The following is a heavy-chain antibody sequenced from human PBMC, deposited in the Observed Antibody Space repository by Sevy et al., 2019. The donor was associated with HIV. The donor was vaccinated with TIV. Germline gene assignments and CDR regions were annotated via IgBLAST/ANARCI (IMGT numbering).Heavy chain of an antibody. J-gene: IGHJ4*02. CDR3: ARDGDTAMVYVGGFYFDY. CDR1: GFTFSSYS. CDR2: ISISSSYI. D-gene: IGHD5-18*01. Sequence: GGSLRLSCAASGFTFSSYSMNWVRQAPGKGLEWVSSISISSSYIYYADSVKGRFTISRDNAKNSLYLQMNSLRAEDTAVYYCARDGDTAMVYVGGFYFDYWGQGTLVTVSS. V-gene: IGHV3-21*01.